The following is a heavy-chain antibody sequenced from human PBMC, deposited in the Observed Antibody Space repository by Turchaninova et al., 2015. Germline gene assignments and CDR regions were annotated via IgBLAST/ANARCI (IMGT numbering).Heavy chain of an antibody. CDR1: GFTFRRSW. V-gene: IGHV3-74*01. J-gene: IGHJ3*02. CDR3: TRGGVTAGFDI. CDR2: INPDGSSR. Sequence: EVQLVESGGGSVQPGGSLRLSCAASGFTFRRSWMHWARPVPGKGLVSVFLINPDGSSRGYADSVKCRFTISRDNAKNTLYLQMNSLRAEDTALYYCTRGGVTAGFDIWGQGTMVTVSS.